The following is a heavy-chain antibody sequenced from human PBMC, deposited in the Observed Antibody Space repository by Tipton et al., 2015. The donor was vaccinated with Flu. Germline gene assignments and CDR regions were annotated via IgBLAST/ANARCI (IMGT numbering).Heavy chain of an antibody. CDR3: ARRVGVSQYSSGWYGSFDY. CDR1: GGSISSSSYY. D-gene: IGHD6-19*01. V-gene: IGHV4-39*01. J-gene: IGHJ4*02. Sequence: TLSLTCTVSGGSISSSSYYWGWIRHPPGKGLEWIGSIYYSGSTYYNPSLKSRVTISVDTSKNQFSLKLSSVTAADTAVYYCARRVGVSQYSSGWYGSFDYWGQGTLVTVSS. CDR2: IYYSGST.